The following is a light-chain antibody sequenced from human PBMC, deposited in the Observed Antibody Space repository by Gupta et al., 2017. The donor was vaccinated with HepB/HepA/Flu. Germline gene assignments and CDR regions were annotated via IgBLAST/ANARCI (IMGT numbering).Light chain of an antibody. CDR1: ALPKQY. CDR3: QSADSSGTYV. J-gene: IGLJ1*01. CDR2: KDS. V-gene: IGLV3-25*03. Sequence: YELPQPPPVSVSPGQTARITCSGDALPKQYAYWYQQKPAQAPVLVIYKDSERPSGIPERFSGSSSGTTVTLTISGVQAEDEADYDCQSADSSGTYVFGTGTKVTV.